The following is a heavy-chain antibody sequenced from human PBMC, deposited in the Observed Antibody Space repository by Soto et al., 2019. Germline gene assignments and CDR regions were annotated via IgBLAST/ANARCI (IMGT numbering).Heavy chain of an antibody. J-gene: IGHJ4*02. CDR1: GFSFTFSS. D-gene: IGHD2-8*01. CDR2: IDYNSNYI. Sequence: PGGSLRLSCAASGFSFTFSSMAWVRQAPGKGLEWVSSIDYNSNYIFYAESVRGRFTISRDNARNSLYLQMHSLRVEDTAVYYCAREGSCANYVCLPDYWGQGTLVTVSS. CDR3: AREGSCANYVCLPDY. V-gene: IGHV3-21*01.